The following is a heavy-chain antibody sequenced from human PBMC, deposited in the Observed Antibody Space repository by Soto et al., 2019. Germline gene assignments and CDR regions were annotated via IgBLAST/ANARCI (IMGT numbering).Heavy chain of an antibody. J-gene: IGHJ4*02. CDR2: ISGSGGST. Sequence: GGSLRLSCAASGFTFSSYAMSWVRQAPGKGLEWVSAISGSGGSTYYADSVKGRFTISRDNSKNTLYLQMNSLRAEDTAVYYCAKDNVCSGGSCQDTSNIDYWGQGTLVTVSS. CDR3: AKDNVCSGGSCQDTSNIDY. D-gene: IGHD2-15*01. V-gene: IGHV3-23*01. CDR1: GFTFSSYA.